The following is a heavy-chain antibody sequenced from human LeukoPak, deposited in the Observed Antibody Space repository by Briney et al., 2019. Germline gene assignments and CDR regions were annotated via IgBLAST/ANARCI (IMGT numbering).Heavy chain of an antibody. J-gene: IGHJ5*02. V-gene: IGHV1-46*01. CDR2: INPSDGRT. CDR3: ARVVTPRYCSTTSCYWKGWFDP. CDR1: GYTFTNYY. D-gene: IGHD2-2*01. Sequence: ASVKVSCKASGYTFTNYYMHWVRQAPGQGLEWMGIINPSDGRTSYGQKFQGRVTMTRDTSTSTVYMELSSLRSEDTAVYYCARVVTPRYCSTTSCYWKGWFDPWGQGTLVTVSS.